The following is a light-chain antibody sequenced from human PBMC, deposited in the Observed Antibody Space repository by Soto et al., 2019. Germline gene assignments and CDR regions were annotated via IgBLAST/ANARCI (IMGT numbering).Light chain of an antibody. CDR3: AAWDDSLSGLYV. CDR2: RND. CDR1: SSNIGRNY. Sequence: QSALTQPPSASGTPGQRVTISCSGSSSNIGRNYVYWYQQLPGTAPKLLIYRNDQRPSGVPDRLSGSKSGTSASLAISGLRSEDEADYYCAAWDDSLSGLYVFGTGTRSPS. V-gene: IGLV1-47*01. J-gene: IGLJ1*01.